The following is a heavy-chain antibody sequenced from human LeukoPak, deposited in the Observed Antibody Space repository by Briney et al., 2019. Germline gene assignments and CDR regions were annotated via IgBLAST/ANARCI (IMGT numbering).Heavy chain of an antibody. J-gene: IGHJ3*02. V-gene: IGHV4-39*07. CDR3: ARSDGYGLVGI. CDR1: GGSISSSSYY. D-gene: IGHD3-10*01. CDR2: IYSSGST. Sequence: ASETLSLTCTVSGGSISSSSYYWGWIRQPPGKTLEWIGSIYSSGSTYYNPSLKSRVIILIDTAKNHFSLNLSSVTAADTAVYYCARSDGYGLVGIWGQGTMITVSS.